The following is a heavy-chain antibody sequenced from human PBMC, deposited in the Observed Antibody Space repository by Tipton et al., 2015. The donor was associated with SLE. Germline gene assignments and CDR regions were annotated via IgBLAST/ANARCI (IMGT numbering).Heavy chain of an antibody. D-gene: IGHD5-12*01. CDR1: GFTFSSYW. Sequence: SLRLSCGVSGFTFSSYWMSWVRQAPGKGLEWVANIKEDGSEKYYVDSVKGRFTISRDNAKNSLYLQMNILRAEDTAVYYCVRGGSGYDWVGNWFDPWGQGTLVTVSS. CDR2: IKEDGSEK. J-gene: IGHJ5*02. CDR3: VRGGSGYDWVGNWFDP. V-gene: IGHV3-7*01.